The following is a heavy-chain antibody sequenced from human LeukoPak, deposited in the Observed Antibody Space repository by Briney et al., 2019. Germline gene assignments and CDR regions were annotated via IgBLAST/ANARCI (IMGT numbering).Heavy chain of an antibody. Sequence: GASVKVSCKVSGYTLTELSMHWVRQAPGRGLEWMGSFDPEDGETIYAQKFQGRVTMTEDTSTDTAYMELSSLRSEGTAVYYCATVEALGIDFDYWGQGTLVTVSS. J-gene: IGHJ4*02. CDR1: GYTLTELS. CDR3: ATVEALGIDFDY. D-gene: IGHD3-16*01. CDR2: FDPEDGET. V-gene: IGHV1-24*01.